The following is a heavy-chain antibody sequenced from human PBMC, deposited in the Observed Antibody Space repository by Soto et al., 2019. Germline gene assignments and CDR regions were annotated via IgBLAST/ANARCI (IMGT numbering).Heavy chain of an antibody. CDR1: GFTFSSYS. J-gene: IGHJ4*02. CDR3: ARDYKTHYDSSPSC. Sequence: RLSCAASGFTFSSYSMNWVRQAPGKGLEWVSYISSSSSTIYYADSVKGRFTISRDNAKNSLYLQMNSLRDEDTAVYYCARDYKTHYDSSPSCRGQRTLVKVSA. V-gene: IGHV3-48*02. D-gene: IGHD3-22*01. CDR2: ISSSSSTI.